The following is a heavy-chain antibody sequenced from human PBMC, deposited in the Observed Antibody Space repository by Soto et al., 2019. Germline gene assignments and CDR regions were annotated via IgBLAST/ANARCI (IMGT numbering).Heavy chain of an antibody. D-gene: IGHD6-19*01. CDR2: IRSKANKHAT. V-gene: IGHV3-73*01. Sequence: EVQLVESGGGLVQPGGSLKLSCAASGFRFSGSAMHWVRQASGKGLEWIGRIRSKANKHATAYTASVRGRFTISRDDLKNMAYLEMNDVNTEDTALYFCPSPRIAVAGMWWDFDLWGRSTLVTVSP. J-gene: IGHJ2*01. CDR3: PSPRIAVAGMWWDFDL. CDR1: GFRFSGSA.